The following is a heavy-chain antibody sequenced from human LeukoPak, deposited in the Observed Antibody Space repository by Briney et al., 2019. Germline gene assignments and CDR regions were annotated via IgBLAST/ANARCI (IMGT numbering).Heavy chain of an antibody. Sequence: PGGSLRHSCAASGFTVSSSHMTWVRQAPGKGLEWVSIYSGGSTYYADSVQGRFTISRDNSKNMLYLQMNSLRAEDMAMYYCATAFSYAFHIWGQGTMVTVSS. V-gene: IGHV3-66*01. CDR3: ATAFSYAFHI. CDR2: YSGGST. J-gene: IGHJ3*02. CDR1: GFTVSSSH.